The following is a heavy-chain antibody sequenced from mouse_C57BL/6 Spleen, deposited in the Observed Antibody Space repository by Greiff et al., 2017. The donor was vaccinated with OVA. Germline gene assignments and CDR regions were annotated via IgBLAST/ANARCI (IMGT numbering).Heavy chain of an antibody. D-gene: IGHD1-1*01. J-gene: IGHJ1*03. Sequence: QVQLQQSGAELVEPGASVKISCKASGYAFSSYWMNWVKQRPGKGLAWIGQIYPGDGDTNYNGKFKGKATLTADKSSSTAYMQLSSLTSEDSAVYFCARDYYGTLWYFDVWGTGTTVTVSS. CDR3: ARDYYGTLWYFDV. CDR1: GYAFSSYW. CDR2: IYPGDGDT. V-gene: IGHV1-80*01.